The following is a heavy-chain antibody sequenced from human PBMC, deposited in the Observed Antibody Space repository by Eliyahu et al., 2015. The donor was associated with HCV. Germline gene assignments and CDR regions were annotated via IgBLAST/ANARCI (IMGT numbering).Heavy chain of an antibody. J-gene: IGHJ6*03. CDR2: ISDDGGKK. CDR3: ARDPGAYHYLWSDYSHKDV. V-gene: IGHV3-30-3*01. D-gene: IGHD3-3*01. CDR1: GFTFNXHS. Sequence: QVQLVESGGGVVHPGGSLRLSCAASGFTFNXHSLHWVRQAPGRGVGWVAFISDDGGKKYYTDSVRGRFTISRDNSKNTLFLQMNSLRPEDAAVYYCARDPGAYHYLWSDYSHKDVWGRGTTVAVSS.